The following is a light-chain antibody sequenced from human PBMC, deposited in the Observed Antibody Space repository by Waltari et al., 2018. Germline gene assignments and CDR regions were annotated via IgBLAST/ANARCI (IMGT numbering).Light chain of an antibody. V-gene: IGLV3-25*03. Sequence: SYELTQPPSVSVSPGQTARITCSGDALPKQYVYWYQQKTGQAPVLMIYKDNERPSGIPGRFSGSSSGTTVTLTISGVQAEDEADYYCQSGNSRGSYYVFGTGTKVTVL. J-gene: IGLJ1*01. CDR2: KDN. CDR1: ALPKQY. CDR3: QSGNSRGSYYV.